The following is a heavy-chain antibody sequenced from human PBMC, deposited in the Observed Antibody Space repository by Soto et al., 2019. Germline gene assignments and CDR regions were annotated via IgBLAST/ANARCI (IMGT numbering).Heavy chain of an antibody. Sequence: SETLSLTCAVYGGSFSGYYWSWIRQPPGKGLEWIGEINHSGSTNYNPSLKRRVTISVDTSKNQFSLKLSSVTAADTAVYHCARADNWNDSDAFDIWGQGTMVTVSS. D-gene: IGHD1-1*01. CDR2: INHSGST. J-gene: IGHJ3*02. CDR3: ARADNWNDSDAFDI. V-gene: IGHV4-34*01. CDR1: GGSFSGYY.